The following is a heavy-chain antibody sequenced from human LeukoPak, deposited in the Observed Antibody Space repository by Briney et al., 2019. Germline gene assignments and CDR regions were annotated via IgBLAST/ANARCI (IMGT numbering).Heavy chain of an antibody. CDR3: AREGSSGYYRDLDY. Sequence: PGGSLRLSCAASGFTFSSYSMNWVRQAPGKGLEWVSSISSSSSYIYYADSVKGRFTISRDNAKNSLYLQMNSLRAEDTAVYYCAREGSSGYYRDLDYWGQGTLVTVSS. J-gene: IGHJ4*02. CDR2: ISSSSSYI. D-gene: IGHD3-22*01. V-gene: IGHV3-21*01. CDR1: GFTFSSYS.